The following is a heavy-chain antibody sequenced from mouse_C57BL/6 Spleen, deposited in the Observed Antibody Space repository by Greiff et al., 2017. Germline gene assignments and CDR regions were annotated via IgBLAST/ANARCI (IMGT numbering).Heavy chain of an antibody. CDR3: AREDYYGSSYFDY. Sequence: QVQLQQPGAELVKPGASVKISCKASGYTFTSYWITWVKQRPGQGLEWIGDIYPGSGSTNYNEKFKSKATLTVDTSSSTDYMQLSSLTSEDSAVYCCAREDYYGSSYFDYWGQGTTLTVSS. D-gene: IGHD1-1*01. J-gene: IGHJ2*01. V-gene: IGHV1-55*01. CDR2: IYPGSGST. CDR1: GYTFTSYW.